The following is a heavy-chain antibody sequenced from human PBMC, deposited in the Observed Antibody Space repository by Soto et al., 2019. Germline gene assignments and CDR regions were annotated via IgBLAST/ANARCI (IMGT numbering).Heavy chain of an antibody. J-gene: IGHJ6*02. CDR1: GFTFSIYG. CDR3: ASWAPLVIKRYYYYYGMDV. D-gene: IGHD3-9*01. V-gene: IGHV3-30*03. Sequence: GSLRLSCAASGFTFSIYGMHWVRQAPGKGLEWVAVISYDGSNKYYADSVKGRFTISRDNSKNTLYLQMNSLRAEDTAVYYCASWAPLVIKRYYYYYGMDVWGQGTTVTVSS. CDR2: ISYDGSNK.